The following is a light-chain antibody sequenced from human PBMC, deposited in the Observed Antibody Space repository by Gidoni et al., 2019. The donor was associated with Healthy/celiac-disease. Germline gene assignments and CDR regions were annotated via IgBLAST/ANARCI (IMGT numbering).Light chain of an antibody. CDR3: QQYKT. Sequence: EIVLTQSPGTLSLSPGERATLSCRASQSVRSSYLAWYQQKPGQAPRLLIYGASSRATGIPDRLSGSGSGTDFTLNISRLEPEDFAVYYCQQYKTFGQGTKVEIK. CDR1: QSVRSSY. J-gene: IGKJ1*01. CDR2: GAS. V-gene: IGKV3-20*01.